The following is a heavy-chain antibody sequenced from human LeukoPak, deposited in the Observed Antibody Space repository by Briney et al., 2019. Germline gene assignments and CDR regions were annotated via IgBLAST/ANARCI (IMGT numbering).Heavy chain of an antibody. J-gene: IGHJ4*02. V-gene: IGHV4-59*12. CDR2: IYYSGST. CDR3: ATTRGSYGSGKFDY. Sequence: SETLSLTCTVSGGSISSYYWSWIRQPPGKGLEWIGYIYYSGSTNYNPSLKSRVTISVDTSKNQFSLKLSSVTAADTAVYYCATTRGSYGSGKFDYWGQGTLVTVSS. CDR1: GGSISSYY. D-gene: IGHD3-10*01.